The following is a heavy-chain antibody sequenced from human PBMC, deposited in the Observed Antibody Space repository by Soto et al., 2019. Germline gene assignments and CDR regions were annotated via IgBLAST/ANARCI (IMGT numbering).Heavy chain of an antibody. V-gene: IGHV1-46*01. J-gene: IGHJ6*02. CDR3: ARAFCGGDCSDNIVYYLYGMDL. CDR2: INPSGGST. CDR1: GYAFTNYY. Sequence: QVQLVQSGPEVKKPGASVKLSCRSSGYAFTNYYLHWVRQAPGQGLEWMGIINPSGGSTNYAQKFQDRVIMTRDTSTSTVDMELRSPRSEDTAVYYCARAFCGGDCSDNIVYYLYGMDLWCQWTTVTVSS. D-gene: IGHD2-21*02.